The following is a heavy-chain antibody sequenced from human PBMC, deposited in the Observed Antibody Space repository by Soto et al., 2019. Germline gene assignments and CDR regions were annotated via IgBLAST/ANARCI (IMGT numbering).Heavy chain of an antibody. CDR2: IYYSGST. CDR1: GGSISSYY. V-gene: IGHV4-59*08. D-gene: IGHD3-3*01. J-gene: IGHJ6*03. CDR3: ATRAADYDFWSGYYSYYYYMDV. Sequence: SETLSLTCAVSGGSISSYYWSWIRQPPGKGLEWIGYIYYSGSTNYNPSLKSRVTISVDTSKNQFSLKLSSVTAADTAVYYCATRAADYDFWSGYYSYYYYMDVWGKGTTVTVSS.